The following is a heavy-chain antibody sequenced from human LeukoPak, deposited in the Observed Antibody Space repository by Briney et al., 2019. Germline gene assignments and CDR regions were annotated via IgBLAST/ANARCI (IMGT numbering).Heavy chain of an antibody. V-gene: IGHV3-48*04. CDR1: GFSFSSYS. Sequence: GGSLRLSCAASGFSFSSYSMNWVRQAPGKGLEWVSYISSSSSTIYYADSVKGRFTTSRDNAKNSLYLQMSSLRAEDTAVYYCARVGEKAFHLWPEIDYWGQGTLVTVS. CDR2: ISSSSSTI. D-gene: IGHD5-24*01. J-gene: IGHJ4*02. CDR3: ARVGEKAFHLWPEIDY.